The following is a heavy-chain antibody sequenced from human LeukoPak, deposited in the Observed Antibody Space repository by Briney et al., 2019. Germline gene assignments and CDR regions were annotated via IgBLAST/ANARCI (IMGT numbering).Heavy chain of an antibody. D-gene: IGHD7-27*01. CDR2: IYHSGST. CDR1: GYSISSGYY. CDR3: ASLNWGQGY. J-gene: IGHJ4*02. Sequence: SETLSLTCAVSGYSISSGYYWGWIRQPPGKGLEWIGSIYHSGSTYYNPSLKSRVTISVDTSENQFSLKLSSVTAADTAVYYCASLNWGQGYWGQGTLVTVSS. V-gene: IGHV4-38-2*01.